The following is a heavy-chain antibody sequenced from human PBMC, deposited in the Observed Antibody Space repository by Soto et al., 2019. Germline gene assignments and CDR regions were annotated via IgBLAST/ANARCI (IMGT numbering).Heavy chain of an antibody. CDR1: GGTFSSYA. Sequence: SVKVSCKASGGTFSSYAISWVRQAPGQGLEWMGGIIPIFGTANYAQKFQGRVTITADESTSTAYMELSSLRSEDTAVYYCARSAATIGPFDYWGQGNLVTVSS. D-gene: IGHD6-25*01. V-gene: IGHV1-69*13. CDR3: ARSAATIGPFDY. CDR2: IIPIFGTA. J-gene: IGHJ4*02.